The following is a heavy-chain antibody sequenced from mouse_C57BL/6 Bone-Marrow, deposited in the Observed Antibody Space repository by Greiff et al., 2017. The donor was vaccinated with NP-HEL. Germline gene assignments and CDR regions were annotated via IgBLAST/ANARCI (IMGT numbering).Heavy chain of an antibody. CDR2: IRLKSDNYAT. Sequence: DVMLVESGGGLVQPGGSMKLSCVASGFTFTNYWMNWVRQSPEKGLEWVAQIRLKSDNYATHYAESVKGRFTISRDDSKSNVYLQMNNLRAEDTGIYYCTSGFAYWGQGTLVTVSA. J-gene: IGHJ3*01. CDR3: TSGFAY. CDR1: GFTFTNYW. V-gene: IGHV6-3*01.